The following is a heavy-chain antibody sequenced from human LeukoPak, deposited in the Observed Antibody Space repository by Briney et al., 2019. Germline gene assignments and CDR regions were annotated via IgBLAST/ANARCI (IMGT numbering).Heavy chain of an antibody. J-gene: IGHJ6*02. CDR3: ARDRYGDYDYYYYGMDV. CDR1: GGSISSYY. D-gene: IGHD4-17*01. V-gene: IGHV4-4*07. Sequence: SETLSLTCTVSGGSISSYYWSWIRQPAGKGLEWIGRIYTSGSTNYNPSLKSRVTMSVDTSMNQFSLKLSSVTAADTAVYYCARDRYGDYDYYYYGMDVWGQGTTVTVSS. CDR2: IYTSGST.